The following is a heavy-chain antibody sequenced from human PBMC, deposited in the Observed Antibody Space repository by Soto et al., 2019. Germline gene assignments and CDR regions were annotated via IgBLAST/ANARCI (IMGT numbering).Heavy chain of an antibody. CDR3: AKDFTPDGYWDFDY. J-gene: IGHJ4*02. V-gene: IGHV3-23*01. Sequence: EVQLLESGGGLVQPGGSLRLSCAASGFTFSTYTMSWVRQAPGKGLEWVSSVLQTGSTTYYADSVKGRFTISRDNSKNTLYLQMRNLRAEDTAVYYCAKDFTPDGYWDFDYWGQGTLVTVSS. D-gene: IGHD4-17*01. CDR2: VLQTGSTT. CDR1: GFTFSTYT.